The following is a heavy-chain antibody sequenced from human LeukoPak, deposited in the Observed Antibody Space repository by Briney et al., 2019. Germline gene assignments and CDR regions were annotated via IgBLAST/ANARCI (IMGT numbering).Heavy chain of an antibody. CDR3: AKNTKTTRCSGGSCYPYYYYGMDV. D-gene: IGHD2-15*01. Sequence: GRSLRLSCAASGFTFSSYGLHWVRQAPGKGLEWVAVISFDGSDKYYADSVKGRFTISRDNSKNTLYLQMNSLRAEDTAAYYCAKNTKTTRCSGGSCYPYYYYGMDVWGQGTTVTVSS. V-gene: IGHV3-30*18. CDR1: GFTFSSYG. CDR2: ISFDGSDK. J-gene: IGHJ6*02.